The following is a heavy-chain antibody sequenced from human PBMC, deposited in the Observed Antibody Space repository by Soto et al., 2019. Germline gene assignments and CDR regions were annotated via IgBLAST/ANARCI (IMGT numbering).Heavy chain of an antibody. CDR1: GFTFSRYG. Sequence: GGSLSLYCPACGFTFSRYGMHWVRQAPGKGLEWVAVIWYDGSNKYYADSVKGRFTISRDNSKNTLYLQMNSLRAEDTAVYYCARGREAPDYWGQGTLVTVSS. CDR3: ARGREAPDY. J-gene: IGHJ4*02. V-gene: IGHV3-33*01. CDR2: IWYDGSNK.